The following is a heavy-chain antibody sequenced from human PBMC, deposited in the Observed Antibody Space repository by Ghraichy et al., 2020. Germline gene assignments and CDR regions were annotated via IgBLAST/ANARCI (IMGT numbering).Heavy chain of an antibody. CDR1: GFRFSSSY. J-gene: IGHJ2*01. Sequence: GGSLRLSCAATGFRFSSSYMTWVRQAPGKGLEWVSVVYSGPGTDHADADSVKGRFIISRHNSKNTMYLQMNDLRAEDAGIYYCARVEDSSWYIDFWGRGTLVTVSS. D-gene: IGHD4-11*01. CDR2: VYSGPGT. V-gene: IGHV3-66*01. CDR3: ARVEDSSWYIDF.